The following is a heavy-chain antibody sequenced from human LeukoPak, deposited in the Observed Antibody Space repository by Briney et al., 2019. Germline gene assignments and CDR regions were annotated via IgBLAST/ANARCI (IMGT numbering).Heavy chain of an antibody. CDR1: GFTFSSYA. J-gene: IGHJ4*02. V-gene: IGHV3-23*01. CDR2: IIASGGST. CDR3: AKADGYSYGRYYFDY. D-gene: IGHD5-18*01. Sequence: GGSLRLSCAASGFTFSSYAMNWVRQAPGKGLEWVSGIIASGGSTYYADSVKGRFTISRDNSKNTLYLQMNSLGAEDTAVYYCAKADGYSYGRYYFDYWGQGTLVTVSS.